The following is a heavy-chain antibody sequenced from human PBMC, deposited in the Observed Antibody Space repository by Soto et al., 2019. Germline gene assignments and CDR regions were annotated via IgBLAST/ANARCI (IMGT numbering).Heavy chain of an antibody. J-gene: IGHJ2*01. D-gene: IGHD2-15*01. CDR1: GYSFTIYC. V-gene: IGHV5-10-1*01. Sequence: GESLKISCKGSGYSFTIYCISWVRQMPGKGLEWMGRIDPSDSYTNYSPSFQGHVTISADKSISTAYLQWSSLKASDTAMYYCARPTVGYFDLWGRGTLVTVSS. CDR2: IDPSDSYT. CDR3: ARPTVGYFDL.